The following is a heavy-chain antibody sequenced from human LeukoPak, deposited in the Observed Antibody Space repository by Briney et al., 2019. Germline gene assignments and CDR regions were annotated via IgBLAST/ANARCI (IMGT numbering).Heavy chain of an antibody. CDR1: GGTFSSYA. CDR2: INPSGGST. CDR3: ARADYDFWSGHEFDY. V-gene: IGHV1-46*01. J-gene: IGHJ4*02. D-gene: IGHD3-3*01. Sequence: GASVKVSCKASGGTFSSYAITWVRQAPGQGLEWMGIINPSGGSTSYAQKFQGRVTMTRDTSTSTVYMELSSLRSEDTAVYYCARADYDFWSGHEFDYWGQGTLVTVSS.